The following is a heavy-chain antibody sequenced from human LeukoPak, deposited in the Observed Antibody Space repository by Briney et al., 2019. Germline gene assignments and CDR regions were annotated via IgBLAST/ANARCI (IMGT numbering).Heavy chain of an antibody. CDR1: GGSISSSSYY. V-gene: IGHV4-39*07. J-gene: IGHJ6*03. D-gene: IGHD2-2*01. CDR2: IYYSGST. CDR3: ARVGPAAPNYYYYYMDV. Sequence: SETLSLTCTVSGGSISSSSYYWGWIRQPPGKGLEWIGSIYYSGSTYYNPSLKSRVTISVDTSKNQFSLKLSSVTAADTAVYYCARVGPAAPNYYYYYMDVWGKGTTVTISS.